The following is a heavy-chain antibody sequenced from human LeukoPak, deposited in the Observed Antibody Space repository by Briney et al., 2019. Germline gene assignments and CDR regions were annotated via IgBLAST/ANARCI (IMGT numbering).Heavy chain of an antibody. D-gene: IGHD6-19*01. V-gene: IGHV3-7*01. CDR1: GVSFSNHY. Sequence: GGSLRLSCTASGVSFSNHYMRWIRQAPGKGLEWVANINEDGSNKWHLGSVKGRFTVSRDNARNSLYLQMNSLRAEDTAVYYCTRVIVAVPGYFDYFDFWGQGVLVTVSS. CDR2: INEDGSNK. J-gene: IGHJ4*02. CDR3: TRVIVAVPGYFDYFDF.